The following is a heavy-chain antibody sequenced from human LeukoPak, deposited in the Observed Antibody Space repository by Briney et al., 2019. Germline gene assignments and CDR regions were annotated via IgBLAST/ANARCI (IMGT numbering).Heavy chain of an antibody. CDR3: TTDGAYNWNDVAWFDP. CDR1: GFTFSNAW. J-gene: IGHJ5*02. V-gene: IGHV3-15*01. Sequence: GGSLRLSCAASGFTFSNAWMSWVRQAPGKGLEWVGSIKSKTDGGTTDYAAPVKGRFTISRDDSKNTLYLQMNSLKTEDTAVYYCTTDGAYNWNDVAWFDPWGQGTLVTVSS. D-gene: IGHD1-1*01. CDR2: IKSKTDGGTT.